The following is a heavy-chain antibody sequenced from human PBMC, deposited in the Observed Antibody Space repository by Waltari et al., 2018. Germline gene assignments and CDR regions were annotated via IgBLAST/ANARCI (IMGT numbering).Heavy chain of an antibody. CDR3: ARDQSWFGEFDY. J-gene: IGHJ4*02. V-gene: IGHV4-59*01. D-gene: IGHD3-10*01. CDR2: IYYSGST. Sequence: QVQLQESGSGLVTPSETLSLTCTVSGGSISSYVWSWIRQPPGTGLEWIGYIYYSGSTNYNPSLKSRVTISVDTSKNQFSLKLSSVTAADTAVYYCARDQSWFGEFDYWGQGTLVTVSS. CDR1: GGSISSYV.